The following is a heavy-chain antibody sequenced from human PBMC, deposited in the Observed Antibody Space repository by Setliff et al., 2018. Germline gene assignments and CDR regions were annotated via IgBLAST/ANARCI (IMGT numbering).Heavy chain of an antibody. CDR2: IWFDGGNE. CDR1: GFTFRNYG. J-gene: IGHJ4*02. V-gene: IGHV3-33*06. D-gene: IGHD2-8*01. CDR3: AKNPSRVYATRFDY. Sequence: GGSLRLSCAASGFTFRNYGMHWVRQAPGKGPEWVAVIWFDGGNEFYADSVTGRFTISRDNSLNTLYLQMNSLRAEDTAVYYCAKNPSRVYATRFDYWGQGTLVTVSS.